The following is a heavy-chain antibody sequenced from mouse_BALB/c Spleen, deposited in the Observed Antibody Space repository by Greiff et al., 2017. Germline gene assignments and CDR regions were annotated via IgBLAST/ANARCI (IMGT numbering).Heavy chain of an antibody. Sequence: QVQLKESGPGLVAPSQSLSITCTVSGFSLTSYDISWIRQPPGKGLEWLGVIWTGGGTNYNSAFMSRLSISKDNSKSQVFLKMNSLQTDDTAIYYCVRGYGSSSYFYYWGQGTTLTVSS. D-gene: IGHD1-1*01. J-gene: IGHJ2*01. CDR1: GFSLTSYD. CDR2: IWTGGGT. CDR3: VRGYGSSSYFYY. V-gene: IGHV2-9-2*01.